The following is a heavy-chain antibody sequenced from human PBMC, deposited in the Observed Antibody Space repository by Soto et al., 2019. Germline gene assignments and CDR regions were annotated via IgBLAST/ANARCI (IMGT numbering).Heavy chain of an antibody. D-gene: IGHD3-9*01. CDR2: IYYSGST. CDR1: GGSISSYY. V-gene: IGHV4-59*01. J-gene: IGHJ4*02. CDR3: ARLLRYFDWLLLDY. Sequence: PSETLSLTCTVSGGSISSYYWSWIRQPPGKGLEWIGYIYYSGSTNYNPSLKSRVTISVDTSKNQFSLKLSSVTAADTAVYYCARLLRYFDWLLLDYWGQGTLVTVSS.